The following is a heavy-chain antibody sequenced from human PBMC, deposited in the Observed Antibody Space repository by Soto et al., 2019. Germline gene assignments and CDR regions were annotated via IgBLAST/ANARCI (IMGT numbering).Heavy chain of an antibody. CDR3: VRDWSSHAYSVNDY. D-gene: IGHD3-16*01. Sequence: QVKLVESGGGVVQPGKSLRLSCAASGFNFLSYGMHWVRQAPGKGLEWVASVWFDGSNENYADSVKARFTISRDNSKNTIYLQRNSLRAEDTAVYYCVRDWSSHAYSVNDYWGQGTLVTVSS. CDR1: GFNFLSYG. CDR2: VWFDGSNE. J-gene: IGHJ4*02. V-gene: IGHV3-33*01.